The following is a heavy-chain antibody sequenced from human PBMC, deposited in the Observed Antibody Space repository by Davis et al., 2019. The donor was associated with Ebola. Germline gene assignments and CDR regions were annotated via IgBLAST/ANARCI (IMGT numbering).Heavy chain of an antibody. CDR1: GFTFSSYS. V-gene: IGHV3-48*02. Sequence: GESLKISCAASGFTFSSYSMNWVRQAPGKGLEWVSYISSSSTIYYADSVKGRFTISRDNAKNSLYLQMNSLRDEDTAVYYCARGGKRYCSGGSCLPLYSAGYWGQGTLVTVSS. D-gene: IGHD2-15*01. J-gene: IGHJ4*02. CDR3: ARGGKRYCSGGSCLPLYSAGY. CDR2: ISSSSTI.